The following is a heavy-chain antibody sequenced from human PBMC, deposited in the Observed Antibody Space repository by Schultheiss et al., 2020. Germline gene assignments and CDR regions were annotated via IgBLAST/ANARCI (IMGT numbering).Heavy chain of an antibody. D-gene: IGHD4-11*01. V-gene: IGHV4-31*03. CDR3: ARDAITTLGFYGMDV. CDR1: GGSISSGGYY. J-gene: IGHJ6*02. CDR2: IDHSGST. Sequence: SETLSLTCTVSGGSISSGGYYWSWIRQHPGKGLEWLGYIDHSGSTYYPPSLKSRVIISLDTSKNQLSLKLSSVTAADTAVYYCARDAITTLGFYGMDVWGQGTTVTVSS.